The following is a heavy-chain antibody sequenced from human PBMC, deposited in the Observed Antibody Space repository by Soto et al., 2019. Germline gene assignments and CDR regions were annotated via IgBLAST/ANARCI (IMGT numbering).Heavy chain of an antibody. CDR2: TYYRSKWYY. CDR3: ARGEQYSGGIFDY. J-gene: IGHJ4*01. D-gene: IGHD1-26*01. CDR1: GDSVSSNSAG. Sequence: SLTCAITGDSVSSNSAGWSWVRQSPSRGLEWLGRTYYRSKWYYEYAVSVRGRITINPDTSKNQYSLQLNSVTPEDTAVYFCARGEQYSGGIFDYWGQGTLVTVSS. V-gene: IGHV6-1*01.